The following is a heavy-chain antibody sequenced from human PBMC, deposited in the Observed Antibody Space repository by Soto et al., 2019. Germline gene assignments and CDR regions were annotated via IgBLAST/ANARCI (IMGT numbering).Heavy chain of an antibody. J-gene: IGHJ5*01. Sequence: GASVRLAWRASGYRCRYCPLPCVHHAPGQRLEWMGLINLGKGNTEYSQNFQDRITITGDTSANTVYLELSSLRSDDTAIYYCAREPLCGGRCYVNTFDSWGQGTVVTVS. CDR3: AREPLCGGRCYVNTFDS. D-gene: IGHD2-15*01. CDR2: INLGKGNT. V-gene: IGHV1-3*01. CDR1: GYRCRYCP.